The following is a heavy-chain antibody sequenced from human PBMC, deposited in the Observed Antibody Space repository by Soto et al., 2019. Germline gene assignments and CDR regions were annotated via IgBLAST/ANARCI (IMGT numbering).Heavy chain of an antibody. Sequence: LRLSCAASGFNFSTYGMNCVRQAPGKGLEWVSSISSKGSYIYYTPSVKGRFTISRDNAKNSVYLQMNSLRAEDTAVYYCGRDRSHYAGVGKIDPWGQGTLVTV. V-gene: IGHV3-21*01. D-gene: IGHD3-10*01. CDR2: ISSKGSYI. J-gene: IGHJ5*02. CDR3: GRDRSHYAGVGKIDP. CDR1: GFNFSTYG.